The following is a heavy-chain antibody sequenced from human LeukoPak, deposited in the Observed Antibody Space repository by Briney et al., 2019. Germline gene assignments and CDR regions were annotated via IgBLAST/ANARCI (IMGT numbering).Heavy chain of an antibody. D-gene: IGHD6-6*01. J-gene: IGHJ5*02. CDR3: ARSIAARRTHWFDP. V-gene: IGHV1-18*01. CDR1: GYTFTSYG. Sequence: ASVKVSCKASGYTFTSYGISWVRQAPGQGLEWMGWISAYNGNTNYAQKLQGRVTMTTDTSTSTAYTELRSLRSDDTAVYYCARSIAARRTHWFDPWGQGTLVTVSS. CDR2: ISAYNGNT.